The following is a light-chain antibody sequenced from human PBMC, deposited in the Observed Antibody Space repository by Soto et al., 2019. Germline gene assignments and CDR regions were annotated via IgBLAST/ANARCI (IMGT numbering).Light chain of an antibody. J-gene: IGKJ1*01. CDR1: QSINSW. CDR2: KAS. Sequence: DIQMTQSPSTLSASVGDRVTITCRASQSINSWLAWYQQKPGKAPKVLNYKASSLESGVPSRFSGSESGTEFTLSISSLQPHDFATFYCQQYHSFPWTFGQGTKVEI. CDR3: QQYHSFPWT. V-gene: IGKV1-5*03.